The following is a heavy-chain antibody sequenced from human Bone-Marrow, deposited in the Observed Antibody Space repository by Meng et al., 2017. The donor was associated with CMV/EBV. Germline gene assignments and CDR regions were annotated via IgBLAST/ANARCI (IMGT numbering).Heavy chain of an antibody. CDR2: IHYSGST. CDR3: ARESNAWGWFDP. CDR1: GGSISSGGYY. Sequence: SETLSLTCTVSGGSISSGGYYWGWIRQPPGKGLEWIGSIHYSGSTYSNPSLKSRVTTSVDTSKNQFSLKLSSVTAADTAVYYCARESNAWGWFDPWGQGTLVTVSS. V-gene: IGHV4-39*07. D-gene: IGHD3-16*01. J-gene: IGHJ5*02.